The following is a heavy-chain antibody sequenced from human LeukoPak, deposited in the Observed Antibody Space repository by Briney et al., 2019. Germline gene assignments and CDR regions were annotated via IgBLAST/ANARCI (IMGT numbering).Heavy chain of an antibody. CDR2: IYSGGST. V-gene: IGHV3-53*01. CDR1: GFSVSSNY. CDR3: ARESTSDWDYVGN. Sequence: TGGSLRLSCAATGFSVSSNYMSRVRQAPGKGLEWVSVIYSGGSTYYSDSVKGRFTISRDNSKNTLYLQMNSLRAEETAVYYCARESTSDWDYVGNWGQGTLVTVSS. D-gene: IGHD3/OR15-3a*01. J-gene: IGHJ4*02.